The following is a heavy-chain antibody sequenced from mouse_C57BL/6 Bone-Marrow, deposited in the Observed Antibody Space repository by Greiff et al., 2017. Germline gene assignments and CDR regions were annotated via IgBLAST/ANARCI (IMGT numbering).Heavy chain of an antibody. CDR1: GYTFTSYG. V-gene: IGHV1-81*01. CDR2: IYPRSGNT. Sequence: VKLQQSGAELARPGASVKLSCKASGYTFTSYGISWVKQRTGQGLEWIGAIYPRSGNTYYNEKFKGKATLTADKSSSTAYMELRSLTSEDSAVYFCARRGYYYGSSYVGFAYWGQGTLVTVSA. CDR3: ARRGYYYGSSYVGFAY. D-gene: IGHD1-1*01. J-gene: IGHJ3*01.